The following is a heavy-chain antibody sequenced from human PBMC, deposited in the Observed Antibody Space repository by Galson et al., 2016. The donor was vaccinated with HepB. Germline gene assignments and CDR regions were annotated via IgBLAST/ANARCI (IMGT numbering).Heavy chain of an antibody. CDR1: GFTFSGYS. CDR3: AGDGGMSPGEFGMDV. V-gene: IGHV3-21*01. CDR2: ISFGSIYI. D-gene: IGHD3-16*01. Sequence: SLRLSCAASGFTFSGYSMNWVRQAPGKGLEWVSSISFGSIYINYADSVKGRFTTSRDNAQNSVFLQMDSLRAEDSAVYYCAGDGGMSPGEFGMDVWGQGTPVTVSS. J-gene: IGHJ6*02.